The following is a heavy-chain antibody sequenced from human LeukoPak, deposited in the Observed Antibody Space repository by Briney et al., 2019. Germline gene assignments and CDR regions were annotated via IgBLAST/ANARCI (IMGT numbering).Heavy chain of an antibody. Sequence: GGSLRLSCAASGFTFDDYAMHWVRQAPGKGLEWVSGISWNSGSIGYADSVKGRFTISRDNAKNSLYLQMNSLRAEDTALYYCAKDKGPTPYYHGMDVWGQGTTVTVSS. V-gene: IGHV3-9*01. CDR2: ISWNSGSI. CDR3: AKDKGPTPYYHGMDV. CDR1: GFTFDDYA. J-gene: IGHJ6*02.